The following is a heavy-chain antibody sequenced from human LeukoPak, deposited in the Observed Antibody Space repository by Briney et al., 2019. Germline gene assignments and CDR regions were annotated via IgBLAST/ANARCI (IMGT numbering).Heavy chain of an antibody. V-gene: IGHV3-9*01. J-gene: IGHJ4*02. D-gene: IGHD6-19*01. Sequence: GRSLRLSCAASGFTFDDYAMHWVRQAPGKGLEWVSGISWNSGSIGYADSVKGRFTISRDNAKNSLYLQMNSLRAEDTALYYCAKDMSVAGTGFDYWGQGTLVTVSS. CDR1: GFTFDDYA. CDR2: ISWNSGSI. CDR3: AKDMSVAGTGFDY.